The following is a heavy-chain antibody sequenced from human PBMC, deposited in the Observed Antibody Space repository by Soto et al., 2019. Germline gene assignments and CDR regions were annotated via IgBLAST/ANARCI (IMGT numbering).Heavy chain of an antibody. CDR1: GFTFSSYA. V-gene: IGHV3-23*01. CDR3: AKEHHYSSSWSEFDY. D-gene: IGHD6-13*01. CDR2: ISGSGVST. Sequence: GGSLRLSCAASGFTFSSYAMSWVRQAPGKGLEWVSAISGSGVSTYYTDSVKGRFTISRDNSKNTLYLQMNSLRAEDTAVYYCAKEHHYSSSWSEFDYWGQGTLVTVSS. J-gene: IGHJ4*02.